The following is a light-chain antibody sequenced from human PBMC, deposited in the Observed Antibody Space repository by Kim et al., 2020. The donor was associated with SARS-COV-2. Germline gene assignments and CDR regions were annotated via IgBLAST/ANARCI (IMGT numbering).Light chain of an antibody. V-gene: IGLV3-19*01. CDR1: SLRSYY. CDR3: SSRYSSGNHRV. Sequence: LGLTISTTSHGDSLRSYYASWYQLEPGQAPVLVSYGKNNRPSGIPERFSGTSSGNTSSLTITGAQEEDEADYYFSSRYSSGNHRVFGGGTQLTVL. CDR2: GKN. J-gene: IGLJ3*02.